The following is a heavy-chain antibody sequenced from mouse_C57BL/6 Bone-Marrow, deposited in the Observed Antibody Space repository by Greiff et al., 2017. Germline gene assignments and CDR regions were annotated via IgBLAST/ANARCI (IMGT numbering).Heavy chain of an antibody. Sequence: VQLQQSGAELAKPGASVKLSCKASGYTFTSYWMHWVKQRPGQGLEWIGYINPSSGYTKYNQKFKDKATLTADKSSSTAYMQLSSLTYEDSAVYYCQIYYYGSSYRRWYFDVWGTGTTVTVSS. CDR1: GYTFTSYW. V-gene: IGHV1-7*01. CDR2: INPSSGYT. D-gene: IGHD1-1*01. CDR3: QIYYYGSSYRRWYFDV. J-gene: IGHJ1*03.